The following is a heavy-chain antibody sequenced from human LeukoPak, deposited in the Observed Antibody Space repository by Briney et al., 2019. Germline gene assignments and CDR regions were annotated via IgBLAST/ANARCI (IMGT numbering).Heavy chain of an antibody. CDR1: GGSFSGYY. D-gene: IGHD3-22*01. J-gene: IGHJ4*02. V-gene: IGHV4-34*01. CDR3: ARNTKHYYDSSGYPG. Sequence: SETLSLTCAVYGGSFSGYYWSWIRQPPGKGLEWIGEINHSGSTNYNPSLKSRVTISVDTSKNQFSLKLSSVTAADTAVYYCARNTKHYYDSSGYPGWGQGTLVTVPS. CDR2: INHSGST.